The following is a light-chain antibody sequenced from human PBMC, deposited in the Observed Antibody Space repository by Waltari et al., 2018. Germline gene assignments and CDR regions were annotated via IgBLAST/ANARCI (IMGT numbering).Light chain of an antibody. Sequence: EIVLTQSPGTLSLSPGERATLSCRASQSVSSTSLAWFQRRPGQAPRLLIYGASSRVSGIPDRFSGSGSGTDYILTISRLEPEDFAVYYCQKYGCATFGQGTRLEIK. J-gene: IGKJ5*01. CDR1: QSVSSTS. CDR2: GAS. V-gene: IGKV3-20*01. CDR3: QKYGCAT.